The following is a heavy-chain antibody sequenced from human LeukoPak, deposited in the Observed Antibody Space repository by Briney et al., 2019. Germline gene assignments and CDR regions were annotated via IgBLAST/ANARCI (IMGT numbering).Heavy chain of an antibody. Sequence: PGGSLRLSCTASGFTLSSYEMSWIRQAPGKGLEWVSSIDYSGGSTHYADSVMGRFTISRDNSKNTLYLQLNSLSADDTAVYYCARNSGGYGVSWGQGTLVTVSS. CDR3: ARNSGGYGVS. CDR2: IDYSGGST. CDR1: GFTLSSYE. V-gene: IGHV3-23*01. J-gene: IGHJ4*02. D-gene: IGHD6-19*01.